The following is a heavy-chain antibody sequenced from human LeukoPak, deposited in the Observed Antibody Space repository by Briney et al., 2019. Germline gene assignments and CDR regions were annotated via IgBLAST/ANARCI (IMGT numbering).Heavy chain of an antibody. CDR3: ARGSYSGFDI. CDR2: TYYMSRWSN. J-gene: IGHJ3*02. V-gene: IGHV6-1*01. CDR1: GDSLFTSGVA. D-gene: IGHD3-10*01. Sequence: SQTVSLISALSGDSLFTSGVAWNWIRQSPSRGLEWLGRTYYMSRWSNEYAVSLKSRITVNADTSKNQFSLQLNSVTPEDTALYYCARGSYSGFDIWRQGTTFTLSS.